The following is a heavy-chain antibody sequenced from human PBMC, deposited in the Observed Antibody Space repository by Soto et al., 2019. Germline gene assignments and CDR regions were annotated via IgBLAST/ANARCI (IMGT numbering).Heavy chain of an antibody. CDR1: GGSISSYY. J-gene: IGHJ4*02. D-gene: IGHD4-4*01. V-gene: IGHV4-59*01. CDR3: ARAYSSGLGDFDY. Sequence: SETLSLTCTVSGGSISSYYWSWIRQPPGKGLEWIGYIYYGGSTNYNPSLKSRVTISVDTSKNQFSLKLSSVTAADTAVYYCARAYSSGLGDFDYWGQGTLVTVSS. CDR2: IYYGGST.